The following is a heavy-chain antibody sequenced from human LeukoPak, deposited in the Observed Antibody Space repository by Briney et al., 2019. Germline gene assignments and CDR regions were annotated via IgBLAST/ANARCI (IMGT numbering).Heavy chain of an antibody. Sequence: AGGSLRLSCAASGFTFSSYAMSWVRQAPGKGLEWVSAISGSGGSTYYADSVKGRFTISRDNSKNTLYLQMNSLRAEDTAVYYCAKERRRGYSYGSSYFDYWGQGTLVTVSS. V-gene: IGHV3-23*01. J-gene: IGHJ4*02. CDR2: ISGSGGST. CDR3: AKERRRGYSYGSSYFDY. CDR1: GFTFSSYA. D-gene: IGHD5-18*01.